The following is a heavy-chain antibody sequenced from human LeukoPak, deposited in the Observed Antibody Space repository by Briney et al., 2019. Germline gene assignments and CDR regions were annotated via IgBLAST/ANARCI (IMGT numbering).Heavy chain of an antibody. CDR1: GYTFTGYY. J-gene: IGHJ4*02. CDR2: INPNSGGT. D-gene: IGHD2-15*01. V-gene: IGHV1-2*02. CDR3: ATVRDIVVGGGPYCFDY. Sequence: GASVKVSCKASGYTFTGYYMHWVRQAPGQGLEWMGWINPNSGGTNYAQKFQGRVTMTRDTSISTAYMELSRLKSDDTAVYYCATVRDIVVGGGPYCFDYWGQGTLVTVSS.